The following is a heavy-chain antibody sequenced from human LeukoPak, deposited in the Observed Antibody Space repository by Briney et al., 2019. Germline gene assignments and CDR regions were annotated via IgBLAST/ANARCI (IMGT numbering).Heavy chain of an antibody. Sequence: PSETLSLTCTVSGGSISSSTYYWGWIRQPPGKGLEWIGNIYYSGSTYYNPSLKSRVTISVDTSKNQFSLKLTSVTATDTAVYYCASISSSSLYYYYGMDVWGQGTTVTVSS. CDR2: IYYSGST. CDR1: GGSISSSTYY. V-gene: IGHV4-39*01. CDR3: ASISSSSLYYYYGMDV. D-gene: IGHD6-6*01. J-gene: IGHJ6*02.